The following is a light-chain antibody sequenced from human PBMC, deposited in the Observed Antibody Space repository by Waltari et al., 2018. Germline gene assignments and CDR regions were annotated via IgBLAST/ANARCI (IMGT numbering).Light chain of an antibody. V-gene: IGLV2-8*01. CDR1: SSDY. J-gene: IGLJ3*02. CDR3: SSYADNTLV. Sequence: QSALTQPPSASGSPGQSVTIPCTGASSDYVSWFQHHPGKAPKLMIYEVSKRPSGVPNRFSGSKSGNTASLTVGGLQADDEAHYYSSSYADNTLVFGGGNKLTVL. CDR2: EVS.